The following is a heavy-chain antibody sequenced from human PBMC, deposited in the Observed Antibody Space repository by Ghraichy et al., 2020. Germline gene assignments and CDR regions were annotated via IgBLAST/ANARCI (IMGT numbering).Heavy chain of an antibody. CDR2: INHSGST. CDR1: GGSFSDYY. V-gene: IGHV4-34*01. Sequence: SETLSLTCAVYGGSFSDYYWSWIRQPPGKGLEWIGEINHSGSTNYNPSLKSRVTISVDTSKNQFSLKLRSVTAADTAAYYCARAFDGHSSGKIDSWGQGTLVTVSS. J-gene: IGHJ4*02. CDR3: ARAFDGHSSGKIDS. D-gene: IGHD3-22*01.